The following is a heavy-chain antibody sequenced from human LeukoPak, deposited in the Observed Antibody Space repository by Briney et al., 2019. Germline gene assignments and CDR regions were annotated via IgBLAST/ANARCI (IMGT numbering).Heavy chain of an antibody. Sequence: SETLSLTRAVYGGSFSGYYWTWIRQPPGKGLHWIGEINHSGSTNYNPSLKSRVTISVDTSKNQFSLKLTSVTAADTAVYYCARRGYCSGGSCYPSYFDSWGQGTLVTVSS. V-gene: IGHV4-34*01. CDR3: ARRGYCSGGSCYPSYFDS. J-gene: IGHJ4*02. CDR2: INHSGST. CDR1: GGSFSGYY. D-gene: IGHD2-15*01.